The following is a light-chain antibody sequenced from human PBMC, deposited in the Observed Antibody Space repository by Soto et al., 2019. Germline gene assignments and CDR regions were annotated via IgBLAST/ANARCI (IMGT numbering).Light chain of an antibody. CDR3: QQYGSSPRIT. V-gene: IGKV3-20*01. CDR1: QSVSSSY. Sequence: EIVLTQSPGTLSLSPGERATLSCRASQSVSSSYLAWYQQKPGQAPRLLIYGASSRATGIPDRFSGSGSGTDFPLTISSLGPEDFLVSYCQQYGSSPRITFGQGTRLEIK. J-gene: IGKJ5*01. CDR2: GAS.